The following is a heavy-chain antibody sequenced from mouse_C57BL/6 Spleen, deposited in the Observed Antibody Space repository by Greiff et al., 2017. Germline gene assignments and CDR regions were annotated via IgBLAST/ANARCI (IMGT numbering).Heavy chain of an antibody. CDR1: GFTFSSYA. CDR3: ARAHYYGSSSYWYFDV. CDR2: ISDGGSYT. V-gene: IGHV5-4*03. D-gene: IGHD1-1*01. Sequence: EVKLMESGGGLVKPGGSLKLSCAASGFTFSSYAMSWVRQTPEKRLEWVATISDGGSYTYYPDNVKGRFTISRDNAKNNLYLQMSHLKSEDTAMYYCARAHYYGSSSYWYFDVWGTGTTVTVSS. J-gene: IGHJ1*03.